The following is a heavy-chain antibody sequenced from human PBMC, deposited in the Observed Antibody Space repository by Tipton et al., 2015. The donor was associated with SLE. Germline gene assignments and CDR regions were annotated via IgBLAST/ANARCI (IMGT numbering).Heavy chain of an antibody. V-gene: IGHV4-39*07. Sequence: TLSLTCTVSGGSISSSSYYWGWIRQPPGKGLEWIGSIYYSGSTYYNPSLKSRVTISVDTSKNQFSLRLSSVTAADTAVYYCATTPTYSNGWRGYWGQGTLVTVSS. J-gene: IGHJ4*02. D-gene: IGHD6-19*01. CDR3: ATTPTYSNGWRGY. CDR2: IYYSGST. CDR1: GGSISSSSYY.